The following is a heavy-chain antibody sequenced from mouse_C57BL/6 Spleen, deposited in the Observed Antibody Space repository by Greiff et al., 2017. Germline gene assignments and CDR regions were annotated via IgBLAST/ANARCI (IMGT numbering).Heavy chain of an antibody. V-gene: IGHV1-55*01. CDR2: IYPGSGST. J-gene: IGHJ2*01. D-gene: IGHD2-4*01. Sequence: QVQLQQPGAELVKPGASVKMSCKASGYTFTSYWITWVKQRPGQGLEWIGDIYPGSGSTNYNEKFKSKATLTVDTSSSTAYMQLSSLTSEDSAVYYYARCGDDCNDRCFFDYWGQGTTLTVAS. CDR1: GYTFTSYW. CDR3: ARCGDDCNDRCFFDY.